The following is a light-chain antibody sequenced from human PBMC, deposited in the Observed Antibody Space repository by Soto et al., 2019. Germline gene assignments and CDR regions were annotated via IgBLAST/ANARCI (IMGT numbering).Light chain of an antibody. V-gene: IGLV2-14*01. CDR2: EVS. Sequence: QSALTQPASVSGSPGQSITISCTGTSSDVGAYNYVSWYQQNPGKAPKLMSYEVSNRPSGVSNRVSGSKSGNTASLTISGLQTEDEADYHCGSYTSSSTWVFGGGTKLTVL. CDR1: SSDVGAYNY. J-gene: IGLJ3*02. CDR3: GSYTSSSTWV.